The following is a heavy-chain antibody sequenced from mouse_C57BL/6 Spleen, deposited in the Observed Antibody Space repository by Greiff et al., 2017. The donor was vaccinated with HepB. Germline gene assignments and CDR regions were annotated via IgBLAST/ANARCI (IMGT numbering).Heavy chain of an antibody. CDR3: ARSTGTDFDY. Sequence: QVQLQQSGAELVRPGASVKLSCKASGYTFTDYYINWVKQRPGQGLEWIARIYPGSGNTYYNEKFKGKATLTAEKSSSTAYMQLSSLTSEDSAVYFCARSTGTDFDYWGQGTTLTVSS. V-gene: IGHV1-76*01. J-gene: IGHJ2*01. CDR2: IYPGSGNT. D-gene: IGHD4-1*02. CDR1: GYTFTDYY.